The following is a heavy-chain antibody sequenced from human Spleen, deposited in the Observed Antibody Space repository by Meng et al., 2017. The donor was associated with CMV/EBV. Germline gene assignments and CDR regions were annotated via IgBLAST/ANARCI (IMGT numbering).Heavy chain of an antibody. J-gene: IGHJ5*02. D-gene: IGHD3-22*01. CDR1: GFTFSSYS. CDR2: ISSSSSYI. CDR3: ATGDSSGYLGLGDP. V-gene: IGHV3-21*01. Sequence: GESLKISCAASGFTFSSYSMNWVRQAPGKGLEWVSSISSSSSYIYYADSVKGRFTISRDNAKNSLYLQMNSLRAEDTAVYYCATGDSSGYLGLGDPWGQGTLVTVSS.